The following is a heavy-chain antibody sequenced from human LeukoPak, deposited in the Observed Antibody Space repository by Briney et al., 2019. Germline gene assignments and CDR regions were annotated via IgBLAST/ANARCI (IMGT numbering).Heavy chain of an antibody. Sequence: ASVKVSCKVSGYTFTSYYMHWVRQAPGQGLEWMGIINPSGGSTSYAQKFQGRVTMTRDTSTSTVYMELSSLRSEDTAVYYCASLGSLYSGYDFDWGQGTLVTVSS. CDR1: GYTFTSYY. CDR3: ASLGSLYSGYDFD. J-gene: IGHJ4*02. V-gene: IGHV1-46*01. CDR2: INPSGGST. D-gene: IGHD5-12*01.